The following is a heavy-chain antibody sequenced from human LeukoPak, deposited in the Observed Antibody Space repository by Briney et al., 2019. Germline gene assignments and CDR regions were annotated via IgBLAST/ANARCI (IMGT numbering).Heavy chain of an antibody. CDR2: ISGGGVST. D-gene: IGHD2-15*01. Sequence: TGGSLRLSCAASGFTFNNYAMSWVRQAPGKGLEWVSAISGGGVSTYYADSVKGRFSVSRDNSKNTLCLQMNSLRAEDTAVYYCANVGSRPVWWGQGTLVTVSS. CDR1: GFTFNNYA. CDR3: ANVGSRPVW. V-gene: IGHV3-23*01. J-gene: IGHJ4*02.